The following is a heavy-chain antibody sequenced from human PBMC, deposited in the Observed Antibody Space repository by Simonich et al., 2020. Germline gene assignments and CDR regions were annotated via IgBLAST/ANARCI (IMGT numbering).Heavy chain of an antibody. Sequence: QVQLQQWGAGLLKPSETLSLTCAVYGGSFSGYYWCWIRQHPGKGLEWLGEINHRGTTNYNPSLKSRVTISVDTSKNQFSLKLSSVTAADTAVYYCARGLRVAAAGTAFQHWGQGTLVTVSS. CDR3: ARGLRVAAAGTAFQH. V-gene: IGHV4-34*01. J-gene: IGHJ1*01. D-gene: IGHD6-13*01. CDR1: GGSFSGYY. CDR2: INHRGTT.